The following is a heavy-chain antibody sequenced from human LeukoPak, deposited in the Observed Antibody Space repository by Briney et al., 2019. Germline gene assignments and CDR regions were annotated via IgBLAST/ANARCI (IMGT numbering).Heavy chain of an antibody. Sequence: GRSLRLSCEASGFTFSTFPMHWVRQTPDKRLEWVAVISDDGRDTYYADSVKGRFTISRDNSKNTLYLQMNSLSPEDTAVVYCARVGRVSIYPSYMDFWGKGTTVTVSS. CDR1: GFTFSTFP. D-gene: IGHD6-6*01. CDR2: ISDDGRDT. V-gene: IGHV3-30*04. J-gene: IGHJ6*03. CDR3: ARVGRVSIYPSYMDF.